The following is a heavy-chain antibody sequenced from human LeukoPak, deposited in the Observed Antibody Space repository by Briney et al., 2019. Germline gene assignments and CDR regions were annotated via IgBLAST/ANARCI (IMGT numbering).Heavy chain of an antibody. V-gene: IGHV1-2*02. CDR2: INPNNGGT. CDR3: ARFTSGYYGYFDY. Sequence: ASVKVSCKASGYTFTGYYMHWVRLAPGQGLEWMGWINPNNGGTNYAQKFQGRVTMTRDTSISTVYMELSRLKSDDTAVYYCARFTSGYYGYFDYWGQGTLVTVSS. CDR1: GYTFTGYY. J-gene: IGHJ4*02. D-gene: IGHD3-22*01.